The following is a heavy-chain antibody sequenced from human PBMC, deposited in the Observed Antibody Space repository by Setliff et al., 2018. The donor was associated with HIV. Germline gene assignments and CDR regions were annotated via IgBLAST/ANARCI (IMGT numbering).Heavy chain of an antibody. V-gene: IGHV3-21*01. Sequence: PGGSLRLSCIASGFNSGSYWMNWVRQAPGKGLEWVSSISYGSTWVYYSDSVKGRFTISRDDAKNSLYLQMNSLRAEDTAVYYCARVFWYGLPQIYYYMDVWGKGTTVTSP. CDR1: GFNSGSYW. CDR2: ISYGSTWV. D-gene: IGHD2-8*02. J-gene: IGHJ6*03. CDR3: ARVFWYGLPQIYYYMDV.